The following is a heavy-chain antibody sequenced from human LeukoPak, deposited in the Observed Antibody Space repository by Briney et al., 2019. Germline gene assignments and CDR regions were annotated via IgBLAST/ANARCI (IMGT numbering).Heavy chain of an antibody. CDR1: GYTFTSYG. D-gene: IGHD6-6*01. V-gene: IGHV1-18*01. CDR2: ISAYSGNT. Sequence: ASVKVSCKASGYTFTSYGISWVRQAPGQGLEWMGWISAYSGNTNYAQKLQGRVTMTTDTSTSTAYMELRSLRSDDTAVYYCARGRHYSSSSSPGYWGQGTLVTVSS. J-gene: IGHJ4*02. CDR3: ARGRHYSSSSSPGY.